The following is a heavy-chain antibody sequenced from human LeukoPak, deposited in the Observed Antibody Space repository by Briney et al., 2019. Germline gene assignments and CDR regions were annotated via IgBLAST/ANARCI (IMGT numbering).Heavy chain of an antibody. CDR3: AIYDSSVYYLSY. CDR2: MNPNSGNT. V-gene: IGHV1-8*01. CDR1: GYTFTSYD. J-gene: IGHJ4*02. D-gene: IGHD3-22*01. Sequence: ASVKVSCKASGYTFTSYDINWVRQATGQGLEWMGWMNPNSGNTGYAQKFQGRVTMTRDTSISTVYMELSSLRSEDTAVYYCAIYDSSVYYLSYWGQGTLVTVSS.